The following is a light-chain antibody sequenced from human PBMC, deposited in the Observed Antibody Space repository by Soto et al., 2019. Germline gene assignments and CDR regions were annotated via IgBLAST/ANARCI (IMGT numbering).Light chain of an antibody. Sequence: SVLTQPTSVSGSPGQSITISCTGNHNDIGTYDYVSWYQQHPGRAPRLLIHGVTTRPSGISDRFSASKSGLTASLTISGLQPEDEADYYCSSFTSNRIYVFGHGTKVTVL. CDR3: SSFTSNRIYV. J-gene: IGLJ1*01. CDR1: HNDIGTYDY. CDR2: GVT. V-gene: IGLV2-14*03.